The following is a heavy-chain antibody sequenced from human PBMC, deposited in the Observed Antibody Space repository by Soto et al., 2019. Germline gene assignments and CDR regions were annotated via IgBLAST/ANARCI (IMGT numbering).Heavy chain of an antibody. J-gene: IGHJ4*02. CDR2: ITWNSGSI. CDR1: GFTFDDYA. CDR3: AKDRFRYSGSSSLRGSSLGY. V-gene: IGHV3-9*01. Sequence: GGSLRLSCAASGFTFDDYAMHWVRQAPGKGLEWVSGITWNSGSIDYADSVKGRFTISRDNAEDSLYLQMHSLRAEDTALYYCAKDRFRYSGSSSLRGSSLGYWGQGTLVTVSS. D-gene: IGHD6-6*01.